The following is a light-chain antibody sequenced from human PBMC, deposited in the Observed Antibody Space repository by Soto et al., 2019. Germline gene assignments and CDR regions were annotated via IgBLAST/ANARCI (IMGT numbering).Light chain of an antibody. CDR3: QQSYSTPLT. J-gene: IGKJ4*01. Sequence: DIQMTQSPSSLSASVGDRVNITFRASQSISSYLNWYQQKPGKAPKXLIYAASSLQSGVPSRFSGSGSGTDFTLTISSLQHEDFATYYCQQSYSTPLTFGGGTKVDIK. V-gene: IGKV1-39*01. CDR2: AAS. CDR1: QSISSY.